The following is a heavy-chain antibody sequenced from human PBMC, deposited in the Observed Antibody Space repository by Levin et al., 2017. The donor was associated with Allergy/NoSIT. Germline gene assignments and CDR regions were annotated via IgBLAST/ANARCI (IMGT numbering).Heavy chain of an antibody. Sequence: GESLKISCKASGYTFTSYGISWVRQAPGQGLEWMGWISAYNGNTNYAQKLQGRVTMTTDTSTSTAYMELRSLRSDDTAVYYCARHASTRYFDLWGQGTLVTVSS. CDR3: ARHASTRYFDL. J-gene: IGHJ4*02. V-gene: IGHV1-18*01. CDR2: ISAYNGNT. D-gene: IGHD3-9*01. CDR1: GYTFTSYG.